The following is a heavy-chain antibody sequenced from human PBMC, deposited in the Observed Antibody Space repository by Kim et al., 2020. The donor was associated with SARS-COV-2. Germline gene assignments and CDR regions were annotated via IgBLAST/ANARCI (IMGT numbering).Heavy chain of an antibody. CDR1: GGSFTGYY. CDR2: INHSGST. Sequence: SETLSLTCAVYGGSFTGYYWSWIRQPQGKGLEWVGEINHSGSTNYNPSLKIRVTISVDTSKYQFSLKLSSVTAAATAGYYCASGSPRDIWGQGAMVNGPS. CDR3: ASGSPRDI. J-gene: IGHJ3*02. V-gene: IGHV4-34*01.